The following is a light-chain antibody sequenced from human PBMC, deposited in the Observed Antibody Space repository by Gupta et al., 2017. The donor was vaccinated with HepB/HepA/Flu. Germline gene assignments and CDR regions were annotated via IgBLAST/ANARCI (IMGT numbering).Light chain of an antibody. Sequence: QSALTQPASVSGSPGQSLPIPCTGTSGDVGAYNYVSWYQQYPVKAPKVIIYDVSARRSGVADRFSGSKSGNTASLTISGLQAEDEADYYCCSYRSSNTLFVFGTGTKVTVL. CDR2: DVS. CDR1: SGDVGAYNY. J-gene: IGLJ1*01. V-gene: IGLV2-14*03. CDR3: CSYRSSNTLFV.